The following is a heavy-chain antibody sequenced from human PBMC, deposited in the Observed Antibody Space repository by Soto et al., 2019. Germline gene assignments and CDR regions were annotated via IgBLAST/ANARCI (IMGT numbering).Heavy chain of an antibody. J-gene: IGHJ6*02. CDR2: IDPSDSYT. Sequence: PGESLKISCKGSGYSFTSYWISWVRQMLGKGLEWMGRIDPSDSYTNYSPSFQGHVTISADKSISTAYLQWSSLKASDTAMYYCARREQLSVGDYYYGMDVWGQGTTVTVSS. D-gene: IGHD6-6*01. V-gene: IGHV5-10-1*01. CDR3: ARREQLSVGDYYYGMDV. CDR1: GYSFTSYW.